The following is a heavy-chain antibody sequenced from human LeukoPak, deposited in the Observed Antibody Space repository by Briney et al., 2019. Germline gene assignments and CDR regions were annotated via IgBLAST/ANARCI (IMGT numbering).Heavy chain of an antibody. J-gene: IGHJ4*02. CDR3: AQWDSSGSDFDY. V-gene: IGHV3-21*01. D-gene: IGHD6-19*01. CDR1: GFTFRSYS. CDR2: ISSSSSYI. Sequence: GGSLRLSCAASGFTFRSYSMNWVGQAPGKGLEWVSSISSSSSYIYYADSVKGRFTISRDNAKNSLYLQMNSLRAEDTAVYYCAQWDSSGSDFDYWGQGTLVTVSS.